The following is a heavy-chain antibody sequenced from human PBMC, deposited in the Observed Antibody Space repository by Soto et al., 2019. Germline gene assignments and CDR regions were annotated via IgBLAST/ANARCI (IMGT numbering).Heavy chain of an antibody. Sequence: GGSLRLSCAASGFTFNTFEMSWVRQAPGRGLEWVSFISDDSSRAYYADAVRGRFTISRDNSKYTLYLQMNSLTAEDTAVYACVKGGWLDFWGQGTLVTVSS. V-gene: IGHV3-23*01. D-gene: IGHD3-16*01. CDR2: ISDDSSRA. J-gene: IGHJ5*01. CDR3: VKGGWLDF. CDR1: GFTFNTFE.